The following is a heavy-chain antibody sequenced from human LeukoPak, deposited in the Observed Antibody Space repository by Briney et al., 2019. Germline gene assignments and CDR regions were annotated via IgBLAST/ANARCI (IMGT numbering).Heavy chain of an antibody. V-gene: IGHV4-31*03. CDR3: ARSSVAGTLGFDY. CDR2: IYYSGST. J-gene: IGHJ4*02. D-gene: IGHD6-19*01. CDR1: GGSIISGGYY. Sequence: KPSQTLSLTCTVSGGSIISGGYYWSWIRQHPGKGLEWIGYIYYSGSTYYNPSLKSRVTISVDTSKNQFSLKLSSVTAADTAVYYCARSSVAGTLGFDYWGQGTLVTVSS.